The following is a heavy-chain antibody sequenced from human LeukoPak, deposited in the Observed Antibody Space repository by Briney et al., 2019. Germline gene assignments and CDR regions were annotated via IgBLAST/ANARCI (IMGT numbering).Heavy chain of an antibody. CDR1: GGSISSSSYY. J-gene: IGHJ4*02. V-gene: IGHV4-39*07. Sequence: SETLSLTCTVSGGSISSSSYYWGWIRQPPGKGLEWIGSIYYSGSTYYNPSLKSRVTISVDTSKNQFSLKLSSVTAADTAVYYCARVGGYYDFWGGYYGYGNFDYWGQGTLVTVSS. CDR3: ARVGGYYDFWGGYYGYGNFDY. CDR2: IYYSGST. D-gene: IGHD3-3*01.